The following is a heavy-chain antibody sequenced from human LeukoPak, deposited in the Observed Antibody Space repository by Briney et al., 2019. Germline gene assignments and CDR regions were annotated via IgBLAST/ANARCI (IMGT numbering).Heavy chain of an antibody. J-gene: IGHJ3*02. CDR3: ARDQGSLDTAMVDAFDI. D-gene: IGHD5-18*01. CDR2: ISSSGSTI. CDR1: GFTFSSYA. Sequence: GGSLRLSCAASGFTFSSYAMSWVRQAPGKGLEWVSYISSSGSTIYYADSVKGRFTISRDNAKNSLYLQMNSLRAEDTAVYYCARDQGSLDTAMVDAFDIWGQGTMVTVSS. V-gene: IGHV3-48*04.